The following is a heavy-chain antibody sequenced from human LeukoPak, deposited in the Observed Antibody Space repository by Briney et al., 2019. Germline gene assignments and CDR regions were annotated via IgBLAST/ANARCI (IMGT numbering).Heavy chain of an antibody. CDR3: ARPGSYYSDAFDI. CDR2: IYHSGST. V-gene: IGHV4-38-2*01. D-gene: IGHD1-26*01. CDR1: GYSISSGYY. Sequence: SETLSLTCAVSGYSISSGYYWGWIRQPPGKGLEWIGSIYHSGSTYYNPSLKSRVTISADTSKNQFSLKLSSVTAADTAVYYCARPGSYYSDAFDIWGQGTMVTVSS. J-gene: IGHJ3*02.